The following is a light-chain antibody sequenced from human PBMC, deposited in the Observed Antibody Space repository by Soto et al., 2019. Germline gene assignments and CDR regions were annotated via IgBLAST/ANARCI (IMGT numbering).Light chain of an antibody. Sequence: DIQMTQSPSSLSASVGDRVTITCRASQSISSYLNWYQQKPGKAPKLLIYAASCLQSGVPSRFSGRGSGTDFTLTISSLQREDIATYYCQQSYGTPLPFGGGTKVEIK. CDR2: AAS. J-gene: IGKJ4*01. CDR1: QSISSY. V-gene: IGKV1-39*01. CDR3: QQSYGTPLP.